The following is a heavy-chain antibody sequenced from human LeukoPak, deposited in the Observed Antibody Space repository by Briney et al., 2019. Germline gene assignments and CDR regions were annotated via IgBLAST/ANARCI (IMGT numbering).Heavy chain of an antibody. CDR3: ERDGTSVMVDIDY. Sequence: ASVKVSCKASGYTFTDYYLYWVRQAPGQGLEWMGWINPNSGGTNYAQKFQGRVTMTRDTSISTAYMELSRLRSDDTAVYYCERDGTSVMVDIDYWGQGTLVTVSS. CDR2: INPNSGGT. CDR1: GYTFTDYY. J-gene: IGHJ4*02. V-gene: IGHV1-2*02. D-gene: IGHD5-18*01.